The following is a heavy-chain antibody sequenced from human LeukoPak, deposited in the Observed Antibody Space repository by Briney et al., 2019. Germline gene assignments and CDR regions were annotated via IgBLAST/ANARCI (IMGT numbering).Heavy chain of an antibody. V-gene: IGHV3-23*01. CDR2: LTTDGGST. J-gene: IGHJ4*02. D-gene: IGHD1-7*01. Sequence: GGSLRLSCAASGFTFSSYDMSWVRQAPGKGLEWVSSLTTDGGSTEYADSVKGRFTISRDNSRNTLYLQMNSLRAEDTALYYCAKDYGGAKLELPTFDYWGQGTLVTVSS. CDR1: GFTFSSYD. CDR3: AKDYGGAKLELPTFDY.